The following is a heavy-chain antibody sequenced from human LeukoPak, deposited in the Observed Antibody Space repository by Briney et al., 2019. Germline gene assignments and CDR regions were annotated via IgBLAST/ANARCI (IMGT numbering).Heavy chain of an antibody. V-gene: IGHV3-23*01. J-gene: IGHJ4*02. D-gene: IGHD2-15*01. CDR3: AKVVGGY. Sequence: GGSLRLSRPVSAITLTTIDVSWVRLAPGKGLEWVSTITKSGGSTYYPDSVKGRFTISRDNSNDTLFLQMNSLRAEDTAVYYCAKVVGGYGGEGTLVTVSS. CDR1: AITLTTID. CDR2: ITKSGGST.